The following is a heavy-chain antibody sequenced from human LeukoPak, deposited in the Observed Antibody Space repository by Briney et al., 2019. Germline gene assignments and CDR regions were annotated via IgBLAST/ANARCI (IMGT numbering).Heavy chain of an antibody. CDR3: AKDRCSNGIGCYYYYMDV. D-gene: IGHD2-8*01. Sequence: SETLSLTCTVSGASISSSNFYWGWIRQPPGKGLEWIGSVYYSGATYYNPSLKSRVTISVDMSKNQFSLKLSSATAADTAVYYCAKDRCSNGIGCYYYYMDVWGKGTTVTISS. J-gene: IGHJ6*03. CDR1: GASISSSNFY. CDR2: VYYSGAT. V-gene: IGHV4-39*02.